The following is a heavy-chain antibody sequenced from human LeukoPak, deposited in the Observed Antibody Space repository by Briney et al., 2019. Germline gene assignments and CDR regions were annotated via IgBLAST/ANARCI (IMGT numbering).Heavy chain of an antibody. CDR3: ARAYSSWTTYYYYYYMDV. V-gene: IGHV4-39*07. D-gene: IGHD6-13*01. J-gene: IGHJ6*03. Sequence: PSETLSLTCTVSGGSISSSSYYWGWIRQPPGKGLEWIGSIYYSGSTYYNPSLKSRVTISVDTSKNQFSPKLSSVTAADTAVYYCARAYSSWTTYYYYYYMDVWGKGTTVTVSS. CDR1: GGSISSSSYY. CDR2: IYYSGST.